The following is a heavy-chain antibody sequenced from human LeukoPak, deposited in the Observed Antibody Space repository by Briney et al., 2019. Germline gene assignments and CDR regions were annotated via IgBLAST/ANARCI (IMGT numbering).Heavy chain of an antibody. V-gene: IGHV4-34*01. CDR2: INHSGST. CDR1: GGSFSGYY. D-gene: IGHD3-10*01. J-gene: IGHJ4*02. CDR3: ARQNYGSAPLRY. Sequence: SETLSLTCAVYGGSFSGYYWSWIRQPPGKGLEWIGEINHSGSTNCNPSLKSRVTISVDTSKKQFSLKVSSVTVADTAVYYCARQNYGSAPLRYWGQGTLVTVSS.